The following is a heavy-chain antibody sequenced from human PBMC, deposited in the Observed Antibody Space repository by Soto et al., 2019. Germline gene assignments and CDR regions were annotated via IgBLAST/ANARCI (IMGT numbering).Heavy chain of an antibody. Sequence: EGSLRLSCAASGFTFSSYAMSWVRQAPGKGLEWVSAISGSGGSTYYADSVKGRFTISRDNAKNTLYLQMNSLRAEDTAVYYCAKDSSYWNDAFDIWGQGTMVTVSS. J-gene: IGHJ3*02. CDR2: ISGSGGST. CDR3: AKDSSYWNDAFDI. D-gene: IGHD1-1*01. V-gene: IGHV3-23*01. CDR1: GFTFSSYA.